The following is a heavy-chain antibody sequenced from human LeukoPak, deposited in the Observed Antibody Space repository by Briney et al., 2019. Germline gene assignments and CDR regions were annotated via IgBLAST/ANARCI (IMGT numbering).Heavy chain of an antibody. CDR2: IYYSGGT. CDR1: GGSISSGDYY. Sequence: SETLSLTCTVSGGSISSGDYYWSWIRQHRGKGLEWIGYIYYSGGTYYNPSLKSRVTISVDTSRNQFSLRLSSVTAADTAVYYCARVPTRRHYFEYWGQGTLVTVSS. D-gene: IGHD4-11*01. V-gene: IGHV4-31*03. CDR3: ARVPTRRHYFEY. J-gene: IGHJ4*02.